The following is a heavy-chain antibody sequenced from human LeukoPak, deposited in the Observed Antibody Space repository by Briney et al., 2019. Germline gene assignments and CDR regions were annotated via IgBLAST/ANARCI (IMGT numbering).Heavy chain of an antibody. D-gene: IGHD3-22*01. CDR3: ARMSLGSDYYDSSGYYYPAYYYYGMDV. J-gene: IGHJ6*02. CDR2: INHSGST. Sequence: PSETLSLTCAVYGGSFSGYYWSWIRQPPGKGLEWIGEINHSGSTNYNPSLKSRVTISVDTSKNQFSLKLSSVTAADTAVYYCARMSLGSDYYDSSGYYYPAYYYYGMDVWGQGTTVTVSS. CDR1: GGSFSGYY. V-gene: IGHV4-34*01.